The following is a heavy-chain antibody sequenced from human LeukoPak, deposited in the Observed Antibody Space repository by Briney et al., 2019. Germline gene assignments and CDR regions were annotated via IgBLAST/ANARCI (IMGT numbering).Heavy chain of an antibody. CDR1: GGSFSGYY. Sequence: PSETLSLTCAVYGGSFSGYYWSWIRQPPGKGLEWIGEINHSGSTNYNPSLKSRVTISVDTSKNQFSLKLSCVTAADTAVYYCARGRNVLRYFDWLLKYGMDVWGQGTTVTVSS. CDR3: ARGRNVLRYFDWLLKYGMDV. V-gene: IGHV4-34*01. D-gene: IGHD3-9*01. CDR2: INHSGST. J-gene: IGHJ6*02.